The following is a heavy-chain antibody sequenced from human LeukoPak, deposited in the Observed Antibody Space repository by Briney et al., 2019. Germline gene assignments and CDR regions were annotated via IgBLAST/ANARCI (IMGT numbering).Heavy chain of an antibody. J-gene: IGHJ3*02. Sequence: PGGSLRLSCADSGFTFSSHWMHWVRQAPGKGRVWVSRIKYDASSTSYADSVKGRFTISRDNAKNTLYLQMNSLRAEDTAVYYCARDDCSSTSCHLLLDAFDIWGQGTMVTVSS. CDR1: GFTFSSHW. CDR3: ARDDCSSTSCHLLLDAFDI. V-gene: IGHV3-74*01. CDR2: IKYDASST. D-gene: IGHD2-2*01.